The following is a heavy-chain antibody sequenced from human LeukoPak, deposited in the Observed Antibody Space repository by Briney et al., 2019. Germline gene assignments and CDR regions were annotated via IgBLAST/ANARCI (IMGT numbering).Heavy chain of an antibody. V-gene: IGHV5-51*01. Sequence: GASLKFSSKGSGYRFTNYWIGCVRQLPGKGLEWRRIINPGNSDTSYNPSFQGQVTISADKSISPAYLQWSSLTASDTAIYYCARRVAPRPFDYWGQGTLVTVSS. CDR3: ARRVAPRPFDY. CDR1: GYRFTNYW. D-gene: IGHD6-6*01. J-gene: IGHJ4*02. CDR2: INPGNSDT.